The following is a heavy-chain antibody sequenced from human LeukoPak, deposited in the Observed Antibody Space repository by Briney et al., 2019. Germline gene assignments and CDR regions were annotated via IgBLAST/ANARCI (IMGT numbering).Heavy chain of an antibody. Sequence: GGSLRLSCAASGFTVSSNYMSWVRQAPGKGLEWVSVIYSGGSTYYADSVKGRFTISRDNSRNTLYLQMNSLRADDTAVYYCAKDLSHRDYFDSSGSYPGYFDYWGQGTLVTVSS. V-gene: IGHV3-53*01. CDR2: IYSGGST. CDR1: GFTVSSNY. J-gene: IGHJ4*02. CDR3: AKDLSHRDYFDSSGSYPGYFDY. D-gene: IGHD3-22*01.